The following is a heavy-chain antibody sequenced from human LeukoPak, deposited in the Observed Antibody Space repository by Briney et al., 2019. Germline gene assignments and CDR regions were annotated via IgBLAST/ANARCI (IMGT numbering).Heavy chain of an antibody. CDR1: GFTFGSYA. J-gene: IGHJ4*02. CDR2: ISVSDDTT. V-gene: IGHV3-23*01. CDR3: AKFIASSWSGSYFDY. D-gene: IGHD6-13*01. Sequence: PGGSLRLSCAASGFTFGSYAMSWVRQAPGKGLEWVSVISVSDDTTYYPDSVKGRFTISRDNSKNTLYLHMNTLRAEDTAVYYCAKFIASSWSGSYFDYWGQGTLVTVSS.